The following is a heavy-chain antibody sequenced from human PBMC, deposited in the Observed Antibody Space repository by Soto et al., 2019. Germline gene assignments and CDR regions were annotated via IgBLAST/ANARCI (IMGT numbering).Heavy chain of an antibody. J-gene: IGHJ6*02. CDR2: IYYSGSA. D-gene: IGHD4-17*01. CDR1: GGSISSSTYY. V-gene: IGHV4-39*01. CDR3: SRHGVDYGDYASYYYYGMDV. Sequence: QLQLQESGPGLVTPSETLSLTCTVSGGSISSSTYYWGWIRQPPGKGLEWIGMIYYSGSAYYNPSLKCRVTISTDTSKNQFSLRLSSVTAADTAVYYCSRHGVDYGDYASYYYYGMDVWGRGTTVTVSS.